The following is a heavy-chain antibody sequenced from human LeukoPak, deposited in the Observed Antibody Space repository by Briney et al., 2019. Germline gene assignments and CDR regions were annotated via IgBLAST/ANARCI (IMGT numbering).Heavy chain of an antibody. J-gene: IGHJ6*03. CDR1: GGTFSSYA. CDR2: IIPIFGTA. Sequence: SVKVSCKASGGTFSSYAISWVRQAPGQGLEWMGGIIPIFGTANYAQKFQGRVTITTDESTSTAYMELSSLRSEDTAVYYCARDRGSSYTYESSYYYYYMDVWGKGTTVTVSS. CDR3: ARDRGSSYTYESSYYYYYMDV. D-gene: IGHD3-16*01. V-gene: IGHV1-69*05.